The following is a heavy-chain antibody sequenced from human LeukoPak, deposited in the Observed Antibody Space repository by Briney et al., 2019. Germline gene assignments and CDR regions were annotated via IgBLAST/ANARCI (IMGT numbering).Heavy chain of an antibody. Sequence: ASVKVSCKASGYTFTSYGISWVRQAPGQGLEWMGWISAYNGNTNYAQKLQGGVTMTTDTSTSTAYMELRSLRSDDTAVYYCARVNFRDNYYGSGSYYRYFQHWGQGTLVTVSS. CDR2: ISAYNGNT. CDR3: ARVNFRDNYYGSGSYYRYFQH. J-gene: IGHJ1*01. D-gene: IGHD3-10*01. V-gene: IGHV1-18*01. CDR1: GYTFTSYG.